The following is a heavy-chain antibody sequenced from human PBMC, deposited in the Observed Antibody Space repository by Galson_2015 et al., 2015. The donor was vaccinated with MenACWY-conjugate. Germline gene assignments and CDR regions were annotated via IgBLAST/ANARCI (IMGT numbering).Heavy chain of an antibody. Sequence: LSLTCAVSGYSISSGYYWGWIRQTPGKGLEWIGIIYHSGSTYYNPSLKSRVTMSVDTSKNQFSLKLSSVTAADTAVYYCARGTGYSGSYYFPYWGQGTLVTVSS. CDR1: GYSISSGYY. CDR3: ARGTGYSGSYYFPY. V-gene: IGHV4-38-2*01. CDR2: IYHSGST. D-gene: IGHD1-26*01. J-gene: IGHJ4*02.